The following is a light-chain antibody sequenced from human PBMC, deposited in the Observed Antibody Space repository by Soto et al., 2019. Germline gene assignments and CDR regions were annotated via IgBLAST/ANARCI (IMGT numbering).Light chain of an antibody. CDR3: QQHSNWPPIT. CDR1: QSVSGY. Sequence: IVLTQSPAILSVSPGDRATVSCGASQSVSGYLAWFQQKPGQTPRLLVSGASNRATGIPDRFSGSGSGTDFTLTISSVEPDDFAFYYCQQHSNWPPITFGQGTQLEIK. V-gene: IGKV3-11*01. CDR2: GAS. J-gene: IGKJ5*01.